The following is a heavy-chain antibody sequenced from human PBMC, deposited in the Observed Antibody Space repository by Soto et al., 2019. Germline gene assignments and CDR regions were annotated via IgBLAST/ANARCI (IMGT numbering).Heavy chain of an antibody. J-gene: IGHJ5*02. Sequence: SVKVSCKASGGSFSIYASSWVRQAPGQGLEWMGGIITIFGTANYAQKFQGRVTITADESTSTAYMELSSLRSEDTAVYYCARVGYCSGGSCANWFDPWGQGTLVTVS. CDR3: ARVGYCSGGSCANWFDP. CDR2: IITIFGTA. D-gene: IGHD2-15*01. CDR1: GGSFSIYA. V-gene: IGHV1-69*13.